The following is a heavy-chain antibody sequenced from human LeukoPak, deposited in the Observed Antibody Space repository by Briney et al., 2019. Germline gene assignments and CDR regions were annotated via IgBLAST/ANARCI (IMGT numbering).Heavy chain of an antibody. CDR2: IYHSGST. CDR3: ARLATIFGVVTYYYYGMDV. Sequence: SPSETLSLTCAVSGGSISSGGYSWSWIRQPPGKGLEWIGYIYHSGSTYYNPSLKSRVTISVDTSKNQFSLKLSSVTAADTAVYYCARLATIFGVVTYYYYGMDVWGQGTTVTVSS. J-gene: IGHJ6*02. V-gene: IGHV4-30-2*03. D-gene: IGHD3-3*01. CDR1: GGSISSGGYS.